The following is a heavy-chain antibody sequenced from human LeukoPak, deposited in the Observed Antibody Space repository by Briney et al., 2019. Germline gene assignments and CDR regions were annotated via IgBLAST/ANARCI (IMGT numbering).Heavy chain of an antibody. D-gene: IGHD3-16*02. CDR2: ISGSGGST. Sequence: PGGSLRLSCAASGFTFSSYAMSWVRQAPGKGLEWVSAISGSGGSTYYADSVKGRFTISRDNSKNTLYLQMNSLRAEDTAVYYCASRAHYVWGSYPDAFDIWGQGTMVTVSS. J-gene: IGHJ3*02. CDR1: GFTFSSYA. V-gene: IGHV3-23*01. CDR3: ASRAHYVWGSYPDAFDI.